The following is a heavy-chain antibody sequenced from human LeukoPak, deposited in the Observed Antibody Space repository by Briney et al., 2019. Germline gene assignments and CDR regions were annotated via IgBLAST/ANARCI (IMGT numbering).Heavy chain of an antibody. CDR3: ARDYPIYYYYGMDV. CDR2: IYSGGST. V-gene: IGHV3-66*01. J-gene: IGHJ6*02. CDR1: GFTVSSNY. Sequence: GGSLRLSCAASGFTVSSNYMSWVRQAPGKGLEWVSVIYSGGSTHYADSVKGRFTISRDNSKNTLYLQMNSLRAEDTAVYYCARDYPIYYYYGMDVWGQGTTVTVSS.